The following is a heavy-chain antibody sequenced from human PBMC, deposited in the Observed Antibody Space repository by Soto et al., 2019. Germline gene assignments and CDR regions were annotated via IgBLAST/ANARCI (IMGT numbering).Heavy chain of an antibody. Sequence: PGGSLRLSCGAAGFTGNNNCMRWVRQAPGKGLVWVSYISSSSSTIYYADSVKGRFTISRDNAKNSLYLQMNSLRDEDTAVYYCAREGYPSDYWGQGTLVTVSS. V-gene: IGHV3-48*02. CDR3: AREGYPSDY. J-gene: IGHJ4*02. D-gene: IGHD5-12*01. CDR1: GFTGNNNC. CDR2: ISSSSSTI.